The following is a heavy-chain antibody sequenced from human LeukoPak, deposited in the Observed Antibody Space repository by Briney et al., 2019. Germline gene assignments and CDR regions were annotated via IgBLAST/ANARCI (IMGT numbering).Heavy chain of an antibody. D-gene: IGHD5-18*01. CDR1: GFTLTGSA. CDR2: TVVADGNT. CDR3: AAHRGNSNGPNLDV. J-gene: IGHJ6*04. V-gene: IGHV1-58*01. Sequence: SVKVSCKASGFTLTGSAVQWVRQARGQRLEWMGWTVVADGNTNYAQKLQERVTITRDMSTSTAYMELSSLRSEDTAVYYCAAHRGNSNGPNLDVWGKGTTVTVSS.